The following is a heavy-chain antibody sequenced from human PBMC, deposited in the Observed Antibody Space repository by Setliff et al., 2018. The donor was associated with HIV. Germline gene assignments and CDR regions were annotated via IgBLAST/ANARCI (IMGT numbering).Heavy chain of an antibody. V-gene: IGHV1-69*13. CDR2: IIPIFDTT. Sequence: SVKVSCKASGGTFSNYAINWVRQAPGQGLEWMGGIIPIFDTTHYAQKFQGRVTITADESTSTAYMELSSLRSEDTAVYYCARETYYYDNPQYYYYYMDVWGKGTTVTVSS. D-gene: IGHD3-22*01. CDR3: ARETYYYDNPQYYYYYMDV. J-gene: IGHJ6*03. CDR1: GGTFSNYA.